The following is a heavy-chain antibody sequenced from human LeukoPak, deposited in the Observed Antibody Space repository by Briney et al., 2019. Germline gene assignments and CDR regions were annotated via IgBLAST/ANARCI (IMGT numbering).Heavy chain of an antibody. J-gene: IGHJ4*02. V-gene: IGHV3-23*01. CDR2: INAVDANT. CDR1: GFIFSSCA. D-gene: IGHD3-3*01. CDR3: AKQFLDTN. Sequence: GGSLRLSCEASGFIFSSCAMTWVRQAPGKGLEWVATINAVDANTYYADSVKGRFTVSRDNSKNTLYLQINSLRAEDTAVYYCAKQFLDTNWGQGTLVTVSS.